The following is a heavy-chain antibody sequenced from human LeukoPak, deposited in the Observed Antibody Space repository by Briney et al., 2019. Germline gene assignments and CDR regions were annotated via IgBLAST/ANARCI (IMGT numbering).Heavy chain of an antibody. V-gene: IGHV4-59*01. Sequence: SETLSLTCTVSGGSISSYYWSWIRQPPGKGLEWIGYIYYSGSTNCNPSLKSRVTISVDTSKNQFSLKLSSVTAADTAVYYCARVWYSSGWYGHYFDYWGQGTLVTVSS. J-gene: IGHJ4*02. D-gene: IGHD6-19*01. CDR1: GGSISSYY. CDR2: IYYSGST. CDR3: ARVWYSSGWYGHYFDY.